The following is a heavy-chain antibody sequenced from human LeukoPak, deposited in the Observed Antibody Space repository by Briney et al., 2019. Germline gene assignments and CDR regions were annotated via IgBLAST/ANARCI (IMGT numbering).Heavy chain of an antibody. CDR2: ISGSGGST. CDR3: AKDGGSYYSFHAFDI. Sequence: PGGSLRLSCAASGFTVSSNYMSWVRQAPGKGLEWVSAISGSGGSTYYADSVKGRFTISRDNSKNTLYLQMNSLRAEDTAVYYCAKDGGSYYSFHAFDIWGQGTMVTVSS. CDR1: GFTVSSNY. V-gene: IGHV3-23*01. D-gene: IGHD1-26*01. J-gene: IGHJ3*02.